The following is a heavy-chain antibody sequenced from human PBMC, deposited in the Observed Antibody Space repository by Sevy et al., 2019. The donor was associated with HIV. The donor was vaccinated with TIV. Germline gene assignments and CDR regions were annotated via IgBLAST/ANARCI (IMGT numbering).Heavy chain of an antibody. V-gene: IGHV4-39*01. D-gene: IGHD6-13*01. CDR2: IYYSGRT. CDR1: GDSISSSSYY. J-gene: IGHJ4*02. Sequence: SETLSLTCTVSGDSISSSSYYWGWIRQPPGKGLEWIGSIYYSGRTYYNPSLKSRVTIFVDTSKNQFSLKLSSVTAADTAVYYCASGAAAAGFVYWGQGTLVTVSS. CDR3: ASGAAAAGFVY.